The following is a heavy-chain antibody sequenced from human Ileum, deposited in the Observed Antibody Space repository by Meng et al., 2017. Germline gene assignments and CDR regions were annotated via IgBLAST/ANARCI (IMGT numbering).Heavy chain of an antibody. CDR1: DDSISTYY. Sequence: SETLSLTCTVSDDSISTYYWSWVRQPPGKGLEWIGHSHPSRNANYNPSLKSRVSISVDASKNQFSLKMNSVTAADTAVYFCARDTDYSPSGSYYEDWFSPWGRGTLVTVSS. V-gene: IGHV4-59*13. D-gene: IGHD3-10*01. CDR3: ARDTDYSPSGSYYEDWFSP. CDR2: SHPSRNA. J-gene: IGHJ5*02.